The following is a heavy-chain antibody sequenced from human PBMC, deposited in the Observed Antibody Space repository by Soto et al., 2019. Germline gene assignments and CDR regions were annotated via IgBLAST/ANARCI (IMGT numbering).Heavy chain of an antibody. CDR1: GFTFSSYW. V-gene: IGHV3-74*01. J-gene: IGHJ4*02. CDR3: VRTSLVVAAATREDY. D-gene: IGHD2-15*01. Sequence: GGSLRLSCAASGFTFSSYWMHWVRQAPGKGLVWVSRINRDGSSTSYADSVKGQFTISRDNAKNTLYLQMNSLRAEDTALYYCVRTSLVVAAATREDYWGQGTLVTVSS. CDR2: INRDGSST.